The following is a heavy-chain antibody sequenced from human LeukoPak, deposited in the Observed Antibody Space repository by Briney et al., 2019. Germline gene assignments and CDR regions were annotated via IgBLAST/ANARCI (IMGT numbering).Heavy chain of an antibody. CDR3: ARLRRGMGIAL. D-gene: IGHD2-2*03. V-gene: IGHV4-39*01. J-gene: IGHJ4*02. Sequence: SETLSLTCTVSGGSISSSSYYWGWIRQPPGKGLEWIGSIYYSGSTYHNPSLKSRVTISVDTSKNQFSLKLSSVTAADTAVYYCARLRRGMGIALWGQGTLVTVSS. CDR1: GGSISSSSYY. CDR2: IYYSGST.